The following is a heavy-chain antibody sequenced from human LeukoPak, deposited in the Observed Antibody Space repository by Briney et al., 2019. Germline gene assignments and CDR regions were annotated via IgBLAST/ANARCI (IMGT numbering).Heavy chain of an antibody. D-gene: IGHD4-11*01. Sequence: QPGGSLRLSCAASGFTFSSYWMSWVRQAPGKGLEWVANIKQDGSEKYYVDSVKGRFTISRDNAKNSLYLQMNSLRAEDTAVYYCARSAFQTTEFYFDYWGQGTLVTVSS. J-gene: IGHJ4*02. CDR1: GFTFSSYW. CDR3: ARSAFQTTEFYFDY. V-gene: IGHV3-7*01. CDR2: IKQDGSEK.